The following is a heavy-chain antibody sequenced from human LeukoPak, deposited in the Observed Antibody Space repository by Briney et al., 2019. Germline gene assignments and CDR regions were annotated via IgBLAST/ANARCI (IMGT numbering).Heavy chain of an antibody. D-gene: IGHD3-10*01. V-gene: IGHV1-8*01. CDR3: ARKYLYGSGKPHFDH. Sequence: ASVKVSCTASGYTFTSYDINWVRQATGQGLEWMGWMNPNSGNTGYAQKFQGRVTMTRNTSISTAYMELSSLRSDDTAVYFCARKYLYGSGKPHFDHWGQGTLVTVSS. J-gene: IGHJ4*02. CDR2: MNPNSGNT. CDR1: GYTFTSYD.